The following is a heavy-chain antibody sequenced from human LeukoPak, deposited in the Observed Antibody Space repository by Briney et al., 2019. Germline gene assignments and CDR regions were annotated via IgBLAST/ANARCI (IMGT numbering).Heavy chain of an antibody. D-gene: IGHD4-17*01. Sequence: SETLSLTCTVSGGSISSYYWSWIRQPPGKGLEWIGYIYYSGSTNYNPSLKSRVTISVDTSKNQFSLKLSSVTAADTAVYYCARASGDYGDCASRGLLLWGQGTLVTVSS. V-gene: IGHV4-59*01. J-gene: IGHJ4*02. CDR1: GGSISSYY. CDR2: IYYSGST. CDR3: ARASGDYGDCASRGLLL.